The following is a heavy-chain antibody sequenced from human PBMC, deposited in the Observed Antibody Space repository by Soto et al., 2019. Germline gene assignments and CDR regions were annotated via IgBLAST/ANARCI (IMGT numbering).Heavy chain of an antibody. CDR3: AILWELPRIDDAFDI. CDR2: ISYDGSNK. V-gene: IGHV3-30*03. J-gene: IGHJ3*02. Sequence: GGSLRLSCAASGFTFSSYGTHWVRQAPGKGLEWVAVISYDGSNKYYADSVKGRFTISRDNSKNTLYLQMNSLRAEDTAVYYCAILWELPRIDDAFDIWGQGTMVTVSS. CDR1: GFTFSSYG. D-gene: IGHD1-26*01.